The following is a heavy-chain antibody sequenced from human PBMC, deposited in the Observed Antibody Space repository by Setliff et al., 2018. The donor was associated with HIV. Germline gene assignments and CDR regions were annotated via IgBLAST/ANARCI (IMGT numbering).Heavy chain of an antibody. Sequence: GGSLRLSYAASGFTFSSYAMTWVRQAPGKGLEWVSSIGNNGGKTYYADSEKGRFTISRDNSKNTLYLQMNSLRAEDTTVYYCASSGSGSYINWFGPWGQGTLVTVSS. D-gene: IGHD3-10*01. V-gene: IGHV3-23*01. CDR3: ASSGSGSYINWFGP. J-gene: IGHJ5*02. CDR1: GFTFSSYA. CDR2: IGNNGGKT.